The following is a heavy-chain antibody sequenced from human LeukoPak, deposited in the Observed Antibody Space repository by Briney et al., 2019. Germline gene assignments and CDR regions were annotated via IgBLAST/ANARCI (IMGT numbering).Heavy chain of an antibody. CDR2: ISYDGNDK. V-gene: IGHV3-30*15. CDR1: GFTFSHFA. Sequence: GRSLRPSCAASGFTFSHFAMHWLRQAPGKGLEWVTVISYDGNDKYYADSVKGRFSISRDDSRNRVYLQMSSLRPEDTAVYYCARPNDYGDYRYLDLWGRGTLVTVFS. J-gene: IGHJ2*01. CDR3: ARPNDYGDYRYLDL. D-gene: IGHD4-17*01.